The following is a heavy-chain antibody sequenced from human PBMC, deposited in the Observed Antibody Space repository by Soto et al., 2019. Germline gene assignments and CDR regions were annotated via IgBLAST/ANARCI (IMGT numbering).Heavy chain of an antibody. J-gene: IGHJ4*02. V-gene: IGHV3-23*01. CDR3: AKVGIGMFSHKHHFDH. CDR2: ISGSGDSS. CDR1: GFTFSSFG. Sequence: LRLSCTASGFTFSSFGMAWVRQAPWKGLEWVSAISGSGDSSYYADSVKGRFTISRDNPTNTLYLQMNNLRAEDTAVYYCAKVGIGMFSHKHHFDHWGQGTQVTVPS. D-gene: IGHD2-2*03.